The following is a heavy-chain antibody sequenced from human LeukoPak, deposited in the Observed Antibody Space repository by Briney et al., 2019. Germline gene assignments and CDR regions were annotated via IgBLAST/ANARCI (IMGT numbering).Heavy chain of an antibody. D-gene: IGHD5-24*01. J-gene: IGHJ4*02. Sequence: GGSLRLSCAASGLTFSSHWMHWVRQAPGKGLVWVSRIKSDGSSTNYADSVKGRFTISRDNAKNTLYLQMNSLRAEDTAVYYCVRDGDAYNFDCWGQGTLVVVSS. CDR2: IKSDGSST. V-gene: IGHV3-74*01. CDR3: VRDGDAYNFDC. CDR1: GLTFSSHW.